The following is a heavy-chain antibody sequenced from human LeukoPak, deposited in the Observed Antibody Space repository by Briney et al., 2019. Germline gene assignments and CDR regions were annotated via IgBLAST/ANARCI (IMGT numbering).Heavy chain of an antibody. V-gene: IGHV3-7*04. CDR3: ARGGGSYYNY. CDR1: GFTFSNHW. J-gene: IGHJ4*02. CDR2: IKQDGSEK. Sequence: PGGSLRLSCTASGFTFSNHWMSWVRQAPGKGLEWVANIKQDGSEKYYVDSVKGRFTISRDNAKNSLYLQMNSLRAEDTAVYCCARGGGSYYNYWGQGTLVTVSS. D-gene: IGHD1-26*01.